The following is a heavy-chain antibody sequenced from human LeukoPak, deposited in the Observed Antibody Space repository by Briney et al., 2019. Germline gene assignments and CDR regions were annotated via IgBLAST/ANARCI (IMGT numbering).Heavy chain of an antibody. V-gene: IGHV1-8*01. D-gene: IGHD3-9*01. CDR1: GYTFTSYD. CDR2: MNPNSGNT. J-gene: IGHJ5*02. CDR3: AGGPVPYDILPDWYDP. Sequence: AASVKVSCKASGYTFTSYDINWVRQATGQGLEWMGWMNPNSGNTGYAQKFQGRVTMTRNTSISTAYMELSSLRSEDTAVYYCAGGPVPYDILPDWYDPWGQGTLVTVSS.